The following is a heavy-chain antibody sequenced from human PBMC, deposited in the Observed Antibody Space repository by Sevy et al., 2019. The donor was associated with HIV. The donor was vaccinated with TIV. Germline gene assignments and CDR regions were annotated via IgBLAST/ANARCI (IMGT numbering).Heavy chain of an antibody. V-gene: IGHV1-18*01. Sequence: ASVKVSCKTSGYTFTSYIISWVRQAPGQGLEWMGRISAYNGDTKYAQKLQGRVTMTTDTSTSTAYMGLRSLKSDDTAVYYCARAPSGSQGPGKYFHHWGQGTLVTVSS. CDR3: ARAPSGSQGPGKYFHH. CDR2: ISAYNGDT. CDR1: GYTFTSYI. J-gene: IGHJ1*01. D-gene: IGHD1-26*01.